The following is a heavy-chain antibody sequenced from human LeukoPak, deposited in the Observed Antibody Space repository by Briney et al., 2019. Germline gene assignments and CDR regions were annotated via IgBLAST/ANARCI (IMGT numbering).Heavy chain of an antibody. CDR3: ARARGVPSWFDP. CDR1: GFTFSSYS. J-gene: IGHJ5*02. V-gene: IGHV3-21*01. Sequence: GGSLRLSCAASGFTFSSYSMNWVRQAPGKGLEWVSSISSSSSYIYYADSVKGRVTISRDNAKNSLYLQMNSLRAEDTAVYYCARARGVPSWFDPWGQGTLVTVSS. CDR2: ISSSSSYI. D-gene: IGHD3-10*01.